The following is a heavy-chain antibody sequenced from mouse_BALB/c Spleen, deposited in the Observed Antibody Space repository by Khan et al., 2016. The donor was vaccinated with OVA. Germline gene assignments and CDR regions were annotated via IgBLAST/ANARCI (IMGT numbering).Heavy chain of an antibody. CDR2: ISYSGST. V-gene: IGHV3-2*02. CDR1: GYSITSGYA. CDR3: ARKNYYGYAMDY. D-gene: IGHD1-1*01. J-gene: IGHJ4*01. Sequence: EVQLQESGPGLVKPSQSLSLTCTVTGYSITSGYAWNWIRKFPGNKLEWMGYISYSGSTSYNPSLRSRISITRDTSKNQFFLQLNSVTTEDTATYYCARKNYYGYAMDYWGQGTSVTVSS.